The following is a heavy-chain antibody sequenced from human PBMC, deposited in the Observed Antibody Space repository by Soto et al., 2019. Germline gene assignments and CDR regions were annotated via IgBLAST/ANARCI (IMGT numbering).Heavy chain of an antibody. V-gene: IGHV3-30*18. D-gene: IGHD3-10*01. CDR1: GFTFSSYG. J-gene: IGHJ4*02. CDR2: ISYDGSNK. CDR3: AKDFGVWMVRGIFDY. Sequence: QVQLVESGGGAVQPGRSLRLSCAASGFTFSSYGMHWVRQAPGKGLEWVAVISYDGSNKYYADSVKGRFTISRDNSKNTLYLQMNSLRAEDTAVYYCAKDFGVWMVRGIFDYWGQGTLVTVSS.